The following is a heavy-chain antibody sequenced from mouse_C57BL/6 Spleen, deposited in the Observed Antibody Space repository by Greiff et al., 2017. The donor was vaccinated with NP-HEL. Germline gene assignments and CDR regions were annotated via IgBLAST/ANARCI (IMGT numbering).Heavy chain of an antibody. CDR2: INPSRGYP. J-gene: IGHJ2*01. CDR3: ARWHYGSSPFDY. V-gene: IGHV1-4*01. Sequence: QVQLKESGAELARPGASVKMSCTASGYTFTSYTMHWVKQRPGQGLAWIGYINPSRGYPKYNQKFKDKATLTADKSSSTAYMQLSSLTSEDSAVYYCARWHYGSSPFDYWGKGTTLTVSS. CDR1: GYTFTSYT. D-gene: IGHD1-1*01.